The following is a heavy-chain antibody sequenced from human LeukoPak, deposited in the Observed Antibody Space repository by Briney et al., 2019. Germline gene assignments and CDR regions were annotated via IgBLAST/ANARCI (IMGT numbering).Heavy chain of an antibody. CDR3: ARQRGGSGSINWFDP. V-gene: IGHV5-51*01. CDR1: GYSFTTYL. Sequence: GESLKISCETSGYSFTTYLIGWVRQMPGTGLEWVGAIYPDDSDTRYSPYFQGQVAISADKSVRTAYLQWSSLKASDTAMYYCARQRGGSGSINWFDPWGQGTLVTVSS. CDR2: IYPDDSDT. J-gene: IGHJ5*02. D-gene: IGHD3-10*01.